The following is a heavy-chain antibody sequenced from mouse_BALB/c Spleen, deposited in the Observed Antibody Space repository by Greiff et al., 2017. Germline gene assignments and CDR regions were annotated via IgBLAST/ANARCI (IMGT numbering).Heavy chain of an antibody. Sequence: QVQLQQSGAELVRPGSSVKISCKASGYAFSSYWMNWVKQRPGQGLEWIGHIYPGDGDTNYNGKFKGKATLTADKSSSTAYMQLSSLTSEDSAVYFCARHYGNSYYAMDYWGQGTSVTVSS. CDR2: IYPGDGDT. CDR3: ARHYGNSYYAMDY. D-gene: IGHD2-1*01. CDR1: GYAFSSYW. V-gene: IGHV1-80*01. J-gene: IGHJ4*01.